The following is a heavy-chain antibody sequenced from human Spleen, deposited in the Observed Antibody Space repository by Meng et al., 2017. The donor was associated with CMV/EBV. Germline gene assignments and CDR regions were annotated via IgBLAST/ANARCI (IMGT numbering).Heavy chain of an antibody. CDR1: GYTFSSCD. V-gene: IGHV1-69*05. Sequence: SVKVSCKASGYTFSSCDISWVRQAPGQGLKWMGGIIPIFGTSNHAQQFHGRVTITTDEPTSTAYMELSSQRSEDTAVYYCARERGIVGIPAAISLGEFDPWGQGTLVTVSS. D-gene: IGHD2-2*02. CDR2: IIPIFGTS. CDR3: ARERGIVGIPAAISLGEFDP. J-gene: IGHJ5*02.